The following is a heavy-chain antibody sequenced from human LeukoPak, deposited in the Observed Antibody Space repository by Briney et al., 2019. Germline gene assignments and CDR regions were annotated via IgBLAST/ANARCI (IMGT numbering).Heavy chain of an antibody. CDR3: ARGPSFSGYVNY. V-gene: IGHV4-59*11. CDR1: GASMSSHY. D-gene: IGHD5-12*01. Sequence: SGTLSLTCTVSGASMSSHYWTWIRQPPGKGLEWIGYVYYSGSTNYNPALKSRITISADTSKNQFSLRLSSVTAADTAVYYCARGPSFSGYVNYWGQGTLVTVSS. J-gene: IGHJ4*02. CDR2: VYYSGST.